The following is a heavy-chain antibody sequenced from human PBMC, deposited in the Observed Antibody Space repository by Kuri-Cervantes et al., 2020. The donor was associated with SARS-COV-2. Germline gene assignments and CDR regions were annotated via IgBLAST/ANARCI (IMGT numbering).Heavy chain of an antibody. CDR1: GYTFTGYY. Sequence: ASVKVSCKASGYTFTGYYMHWVRQAPGQGLEWMGWINPNSGGTNYAQKFQGRVTITADESTSTAYMELSSLRSEDTAVYYCARYELGTTSSFDYWGQGTLVTVSS. V-gene: IGHV1-2*02. CDR3: ARYELGTTSSFDY. J-gene: IGHJ4*02. CDR2: INPNSGGT. D-gene: IGHD7-27*01.